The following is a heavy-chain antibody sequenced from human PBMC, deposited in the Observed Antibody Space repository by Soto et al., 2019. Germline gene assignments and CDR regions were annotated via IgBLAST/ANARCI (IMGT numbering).Heavy chain of an antibody. CDR3: ARRWGRSFDY. D-gene: IGHD3-16*01. Sequence: SETLSLPLTGSCCPIRRYYRGLIRQPPGKGLEWIGYIYYSGSTNYNPSLKSRVTISVDTSKNQFSLKLSSVTAADTAMYYCARRWGRSFDYWGQGTLVTVSS. CDR1: CCPIRRYY. CDR2: IYYSGST. V-gene: IGHV4-59*08. J-gene: IGHJ4*02.